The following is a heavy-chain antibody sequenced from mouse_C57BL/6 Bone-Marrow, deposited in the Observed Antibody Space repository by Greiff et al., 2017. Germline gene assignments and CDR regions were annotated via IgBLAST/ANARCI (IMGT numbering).Heavy chain of an antibody. CDR2: IHPNSGST. J-gene: IGHJ3*01. D-gene: IGHD2-1*01. V-gene: IGHV1-64*01. Sequence: QVQLQQPGAELVKPGASVKLSCKASGYTFTSYWMHWVKQRPGQGLEWIGMIHPNSGSTNYNEKFKSKATLTVDKSSSTAYMQLSSLTSEDSAVYYGARGGGNLAWFADWGQGTLVTVSA. CDR1: GYTFTSYW. CDR3: ARGGGNLAWFAD.